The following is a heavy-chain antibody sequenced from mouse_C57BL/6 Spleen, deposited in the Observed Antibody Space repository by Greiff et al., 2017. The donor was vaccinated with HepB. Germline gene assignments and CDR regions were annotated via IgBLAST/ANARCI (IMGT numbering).Heavy chain of an antibody. CDR2: IDHEAGDP. V-gene: IGHV14-4*01. J-gene: IGHJ3*01. CDR1: GFTINDDY. Sequence: VQLQQSGAGLVRPGASVKLSCTASGFTINDDYMHWVRQRPEQGLEWIGWIDHEAGDPEYASKCQGKATITADTSSNTAYLQRSSLTSEATAVYYCTSARPFAYWGQGTLVTVSA. CDR3: TSARPFAY.